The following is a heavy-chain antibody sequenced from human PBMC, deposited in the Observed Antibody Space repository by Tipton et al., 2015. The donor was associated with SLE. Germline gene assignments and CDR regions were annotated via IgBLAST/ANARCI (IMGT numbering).Heavy chain of an antibody. Sequence: TLSLTCTVSGGSISSYYWSWIRQPPGKGLEWIGYIYYSGSTNYNPSLKSRVTISVYTSKNQFSLKLSPKTAADTAVYYCARHPYSGSYLDAFDIWGQGTMVTVSS. CDR2: IYYSGST. CDR1: GGSISSYY. J-gene: IGHJ3*02. CDR3: ARHPYSGSYLDAFDI. V-gene: IGHV4-59*08. D-gene: IGHD1-26*01.